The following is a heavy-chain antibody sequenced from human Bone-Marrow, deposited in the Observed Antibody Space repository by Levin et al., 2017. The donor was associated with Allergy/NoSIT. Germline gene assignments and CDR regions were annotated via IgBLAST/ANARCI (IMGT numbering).Heavy chain of an antibody. CDR2: ISYDGSNK. CDR1: GFTFSSYG. CDR3: AKVFCSSTSCGRDWFDP. D-gene: IGHD2-2*01. V-gene: IGHV3-30*18. J-gene: IGHJ5*02. Sequence: LSLTCAASGFTFSSYGMHWVRQAPGKGLEWVAVISYDGSNKYYADSVKGRFTISRDNSKNTLYLQMNSLRAEDTAVYYCAKVFCSSTSCGRDWFDPWGQGTLVTVSS.